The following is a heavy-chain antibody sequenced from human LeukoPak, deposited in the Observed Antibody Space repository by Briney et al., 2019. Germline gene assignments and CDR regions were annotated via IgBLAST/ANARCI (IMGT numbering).Heavy chain of an antibody. CDR1: GFTFSTYS. D-gene: IGHD2-2*01. V-gene: IGHV3-48*02. CDR3: ARGGYCSSSNCFANAFDI. CDR2: ISSTGHTI. Sequence: HPGGSLRLSCAASGFTFSTYSMNWVRQAPGKGLEWLSYISSTGHTIYSADSVKGRFTISRDNAKNSLFLQMNSLRDEDASEYYCARGGYCSSSNCFANAFDIWGQGTMVTVSS. J-gene: IGHJ3*02.